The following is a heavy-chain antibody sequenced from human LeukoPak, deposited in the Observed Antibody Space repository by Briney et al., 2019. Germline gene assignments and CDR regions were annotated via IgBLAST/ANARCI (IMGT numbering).Heavy chain of an antibody. CDR2: IYSSGTT. CDR3: ARGSSGWYSIDY. D-gene: IGHD6-19*01. V-gene: IGHV4-4*07. J-gene: IGHJ4*02. CDR1: GGSISSYY. Sequence: SETLSLTCTVSGGSISSYYWSWIRQPAGSGLEWIGCIYSSGTTNSNPSLESRVTMSVDMSKNQFSLRLSSVTVADTAVYYCARGSSGWYSIDYWGQGILVTVSS.